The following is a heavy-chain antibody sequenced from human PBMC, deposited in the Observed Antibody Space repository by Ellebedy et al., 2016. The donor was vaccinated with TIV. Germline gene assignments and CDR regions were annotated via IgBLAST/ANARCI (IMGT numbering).Heavy chain of an antibody. Sequence: GGSLRLXXAASGFTFSNCAMSWVRQAPGKGLEWVSGISPGGGHTFHADSVKGRFTISRDNSKNTLYLQMNSPRVEDTAVYYCARGYIYGFDYWGQGTLVTVSS. V-gene: IGHV3-23*01. CDR1: GFTFSNCA. D-gene: IGHD5-18*01. CDR2: ISPGGGHT. CDR3: ARGYIYGFDY. J-gene: IGHJ4*02.